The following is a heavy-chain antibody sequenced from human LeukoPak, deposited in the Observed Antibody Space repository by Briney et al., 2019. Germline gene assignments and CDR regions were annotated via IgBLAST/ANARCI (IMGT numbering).Heavy chain of an antibody. J-gene: IGHJ5*02. Sequence: GGSLRLSCAASGFTFSGYTMNWVRQAPGKGLEWVSSISTSSSYIYYADSVKGRFTISRDNAKNSLYLQMNSLRAEDTAVYYCAGGGGFRPFDPWGQGTLVTVSS. V-gene: IGHV3-21*01. D-gene: IGHD2-15*01. CDR3: AGGGGFRPFDP. CDR2: ISTSSSYI. CDR1: GFTFSGYT.